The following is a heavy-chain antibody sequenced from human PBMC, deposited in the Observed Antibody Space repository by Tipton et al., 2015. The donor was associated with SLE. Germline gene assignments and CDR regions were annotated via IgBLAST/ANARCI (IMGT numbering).Heavy chain of an antibody. V-gene: IGHV4-38-2*02. CDR2: IYHSGST. J-gene: IGHJ4*02. CDR1: GYSISSGYY. D-gene: IGHD6-13*01. Sequence: LRLSCAVSGYSISSGYYWGWIRQPPGKGLEWIGSIYHSGSTYYNPSLKSRVTISVDTSKNQFSLKLSSVTAADTAVYYCARDLESSSFDYWGQGTLVTVSS. CDR3: ARDLESSSFDY.